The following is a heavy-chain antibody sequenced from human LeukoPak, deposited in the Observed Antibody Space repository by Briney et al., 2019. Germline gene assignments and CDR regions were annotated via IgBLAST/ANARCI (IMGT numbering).Heavy chain of an antibody. CDR1: GGTFSSYA. CDR3: ARSLGYSYGYGTADY. V-gene: IGHV1-69*13. J-gene: IGHJ4*02. Sequence: ASVKVSCKASGGTFSSYAISWVRQAPGQGLEWMGGIIPIFGTANYAQKFQGRVTITADESTSTACMELSSLRSEDTAVYYCARSLGYSYGYGTADYWGQGTLVTVSS. D-gene: IGHD5-18*01. CDR2: IIPIFGTA.